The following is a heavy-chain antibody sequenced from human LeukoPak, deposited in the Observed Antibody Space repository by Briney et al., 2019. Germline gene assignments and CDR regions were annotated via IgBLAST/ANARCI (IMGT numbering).Heavy chain of an antibody. CDR3: ASFRPPSYIAAAGTGFDY. J-gene: IGHJ4*02. V-gene: IGHV4-39*01. CDR2: IYYSGST. D-gene: IGHD6-13*01. CDR1: GASINSGGYS. Sequence: SETLSLTCSVSGASINSGGYSWIWIRQPPGKGLEWIGSIYYSGSTYYNPSLKSRVTISVDTSKNQFSLKLSSVTAADTAVYYCASFRPPSYIAAAGTGFDYWGQGTLVTVSS.